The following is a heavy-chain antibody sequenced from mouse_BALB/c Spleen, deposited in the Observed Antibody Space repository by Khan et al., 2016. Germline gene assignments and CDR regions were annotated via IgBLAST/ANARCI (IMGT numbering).Heavy chain of an antibody. V-gene: IGHV1-87*01. CDR2: IYPGDGDT. D-gene: IGHD2-1*01. J-gene: IGHJ3*01. CDR3: ARGGYGNYVFAY. Sequence: QVQLQQSGAELARPGASVKLSCKASGYTFTSYWMQWVKQRPGQGLQWIGTIYPGDGDTRYTQKFKGKATLTADKSSSTAYMQLSSLASEDSAVYYCARGGYGNYVFAYWGQGTLGTVSA. CDR1: GYTFTSYW.